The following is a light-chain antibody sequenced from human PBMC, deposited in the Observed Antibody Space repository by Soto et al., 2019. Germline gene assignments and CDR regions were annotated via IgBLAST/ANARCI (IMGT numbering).Light chain of an antibody. V-gene: IGKV1D-13*01. CDR1: QSISTY. Sequence: IHMTQSPSSLSASVGDRVTVTCRASQSISTYLNWYQQKPGKAPKLLIYEASSLQSGVPSRFSGSGSGTDFTLTISSLQPEDFATYYCQQFNNYPLTVGGGTKVDIK. CDR2: EAS. CDR3: QQFNNYPLT. J-gene: IGKJ4*01.